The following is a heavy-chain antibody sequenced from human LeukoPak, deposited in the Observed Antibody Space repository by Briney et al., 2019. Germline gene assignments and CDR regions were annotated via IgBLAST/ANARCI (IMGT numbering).Heavy chain of an antibody. CDR2: ISGSGGST. J-gene: IGHJ4*02. CDR3: AKDSFVLTIVVCLDS. CDR1: GFTFSSYA. Sequence: PGGSLRLSCAASGFTFSSYAMSWVRQAPGQGLEWVSAISGSGGSTYYADSVKGRFTISRDNSKNTLYLQMNSLRAEDTAVYYCAKDSFVLTIVVCLDSWGQGALVTVSS. D-gene: IGHD4/OR15-4a*01. V-gene: IGHV3-23*01.